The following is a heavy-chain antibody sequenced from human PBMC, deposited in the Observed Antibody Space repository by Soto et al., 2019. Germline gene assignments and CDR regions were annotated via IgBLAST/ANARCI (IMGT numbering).Heavy chain of an antibody. CDR2: INPSGGST. V-gene: IGHV1-46*01. Sequence: VSCKPSASTFTNSYIHWVRQSPGQGLEWMGIINPSGGSTSYAQKFQGRVTLTRDTSTSTVYMELSSLRSEDTAVYYCATSGTEVGESRRGYDYCGKGTLV. D-gene: IGHD3-3*01. J-gene: IGHJ4*02. CDR3: ATSGTEVGESRRGYDY. CDR1: ASTFTNSY.